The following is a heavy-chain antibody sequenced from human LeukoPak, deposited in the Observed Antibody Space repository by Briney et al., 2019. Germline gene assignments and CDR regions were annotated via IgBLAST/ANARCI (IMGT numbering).Heavy chain of an antibody. CDR3: AALHTGTFVDY. V-gene: IGHV3-30*02. CDR1: GFSFSGYG. J-gene: IGHJ4*02. Sequence: GGSLRLSCAASGFSFSGYGMHWVRQVPGKGLEWVAFIRYDGITKFYIDSVEGRFAISRDNSKNTLSLQMNSLGTEDTAVYYCAALHTGTFVDYWGQGTLVTVSS. D-gene: IGHD4-17*01. CDR2: IRYDGITK.